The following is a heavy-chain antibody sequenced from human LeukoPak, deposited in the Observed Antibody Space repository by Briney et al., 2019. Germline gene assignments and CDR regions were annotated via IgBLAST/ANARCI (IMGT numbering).Heavy chain of an antibody. J-gene: IGHJ5*02. CDR3: ASRTPAKQKAYSSGWGGHGFDP. CDR1: GYTFTIYD. CDR2: MNPNSGNT. D-gene: IGHD6-19*01. Sequence: ASVNVSCKASGYTFTIYDINWVRQATGQGLEWMGWMNPNSGNTGYAQKFQGRVTMTRNTSISTAYMELSSLRSEDTAVYYCASRTPAKQKAYSSGWGGHGFDPWGQGTLVTVSS. V-gene: IGHV1-8*01.